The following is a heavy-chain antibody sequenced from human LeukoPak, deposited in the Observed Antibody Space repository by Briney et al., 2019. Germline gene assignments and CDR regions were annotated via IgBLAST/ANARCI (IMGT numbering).Heavy chain of an antibody. D-gene: IGHD1-26*01. CDR3: TRLEGSYYLDDAFDI. CDR2: IIPIFGTA. Sequence: SVKVSCKASGGTFSSYAISWVRQAPGQGLEWMGGIIPIFGTANYAQKFQGRVTITADESTSTAYMELSSLRSEDTAVYYCTRLEGSYYLDDAFDIWGQGTMVTVSS. V-gene: IGHV1-69*01. CDR1: GGTFSSYA. J-gene: IGHJ3*02.